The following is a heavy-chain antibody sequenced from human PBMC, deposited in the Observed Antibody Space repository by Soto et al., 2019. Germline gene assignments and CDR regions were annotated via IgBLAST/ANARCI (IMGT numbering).Heavy chain of an antibody. D-gene: IGHD1-26*01. CDR3: ARARMYSGAYHDY. CDR1: GYTFSNFG. Sequence: ASVKVSCKASGYTFSNFGINWVRQAPGQGLEWMGWITPYNGNANYAQKYQDRLTVTTDTSTNTAYLELRSLRSDDTAVYFCARARMYSGAYHDYWGQGTLVTVSS. J-gene: IGHJ4*02. V-gene: IGHV1-18*04. CDR2: ITPYNGNA.